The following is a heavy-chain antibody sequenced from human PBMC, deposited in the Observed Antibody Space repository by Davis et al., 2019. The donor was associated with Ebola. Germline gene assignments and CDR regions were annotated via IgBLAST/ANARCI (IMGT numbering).Heavy chain of an antibody. CDR1: GYTFTSYG. J-gene: IGHJ6*02. CDR2: ISAYNGNT. CDR3: ARSPSSRSYYNGYYYGMDV. Sequence: ASVKVSCKASGYTFTSYGISWVRQAPGQGLEWMGWISAYNGNTNYAQKLQGRVTMTTDTSTSTAYMELRSLRSDDTAVYYCARSPSSRSYYNGYYYGMDVWGLGTTVTVSS. D-gene: IGHD3-10*01. V-gene: IGHV1-18*01.